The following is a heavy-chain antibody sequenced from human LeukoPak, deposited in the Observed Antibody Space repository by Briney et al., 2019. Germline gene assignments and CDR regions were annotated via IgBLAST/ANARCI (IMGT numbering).Heavy chain of an antibody. V-gene: IGHV1-2*02. CDR2: INPNTGDT. Sequence: ASVTVSFAASGYTFIVYYMHWVRQAPGQGEEGMGWINPNTGDTNYAQKFQGRVTITRDTSIITSYMVLSRLRSDDTAVYYCARSTGHRRILGFWGRGTLVTVSS. CDR1: GYTFIVYY. CDR3: ARSTGHRRILGF. J-gene: IGHJ2*01.